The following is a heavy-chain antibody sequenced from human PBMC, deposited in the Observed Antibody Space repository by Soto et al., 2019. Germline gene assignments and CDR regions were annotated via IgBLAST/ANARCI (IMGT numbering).Heavy chain of an antibody. CDR3: TTGSVEGY. V-gene: IGHV3-15*07. Sequence: EVQLVESGGGLVEPGGSLRLSCAASGFSISSAWMNWVRQAPGKGLEWVGRIKTKTQGETTDYPAPVKGRFTISRDDSKNTLYLQMNSLKIEDTAVYYCTTGSVEGYWGQGTLVTVSS. J-gene: IGHJ4*02. CDR2: IKTKTQGETT. D-gene: IGHD3-3*01. CDR1: GFSISSAW.